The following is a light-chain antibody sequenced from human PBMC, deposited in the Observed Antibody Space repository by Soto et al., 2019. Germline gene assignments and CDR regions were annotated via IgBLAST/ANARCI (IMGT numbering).Light chain of an antibody. Sequence: QSALTQPRSVSGSPGQSVTISCTGTSSDVGGYNYVSWYQQHPGKAPKLMIYDVSKRPSGVPDRLSGSKSGNTASLTISGLQAEDEADYYCCSYAGSYTFGVFGTGTKLTVL. CDR1: SSDVGGYNY. V-gene: IGLV2-11*01. CDR3: CSYAGSYTFGV. J-gene: IGLJ1*01. CDR2: DVS.